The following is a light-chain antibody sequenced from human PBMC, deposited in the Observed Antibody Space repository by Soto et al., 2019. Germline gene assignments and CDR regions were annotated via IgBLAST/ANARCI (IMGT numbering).Light chain of an antibody. CDR3: QQYDSSPFT. CDR1: QSVSHY. J-gene: IGKJ3*01. Sequence: EFVLTQSPGTLSSSPGERVTLSCRASQSVSHYLAWYQQKPGQAPRLLMYGTSTRATGIPDRFSGSGSGTDFTLTISRLEPEDFAVYYCQQYDSSPFTFGPGTKVDI. CDR2: GTS. V-gene: IGKV3-20*01.